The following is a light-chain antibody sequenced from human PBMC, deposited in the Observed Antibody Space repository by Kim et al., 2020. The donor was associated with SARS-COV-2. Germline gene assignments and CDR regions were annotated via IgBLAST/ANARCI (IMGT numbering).Light chain of an antibody. V-gene: IGKV3-15*01. CDR2: DAS. CDR3: QQYDKWPLT. Sequence: VSPGERATLSCRTSQSANSNLAWYQQKPGQAPRLLIYDASTRATDIPARFSGSGSGTDFTLTISCLQSEDFAVYYCQQYDKWPLTFGGGTKVDIK. J-gene: IGKJ4*01. CDR1: QSANSN.